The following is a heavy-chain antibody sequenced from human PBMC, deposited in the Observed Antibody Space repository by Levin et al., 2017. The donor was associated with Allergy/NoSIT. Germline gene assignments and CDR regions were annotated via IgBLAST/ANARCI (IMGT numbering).Heavy chain of an antibody. Sequence: SETLSLPFPFSFFSLLLSPFLFLLPPPLEGLAFIGYISNSGRTYYNPSLESRITISLDTSKSQFSLKLSSVTAADTAVFYCARLGYCPTTRCYPDYWGQGTLVTVSS. CDR2: ISNSGRT. V-gene: IGHV4-59*08. CDR1: FFSLLLSP. CDR3: ARLGYCPTTRCYPDY. J-gene: IGHJ4*02. D-gene: IGHD2-2*03.